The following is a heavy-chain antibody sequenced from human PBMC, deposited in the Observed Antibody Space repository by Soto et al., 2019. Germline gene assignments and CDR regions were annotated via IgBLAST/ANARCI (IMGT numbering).Heavy chain of an antibody. J-gene: IGHJ4*02. CDR1: GYTFTSYY. V-gene: IGHV1-46*01. D-gene: IGHD5-18*01. Sequence: ASVKVSCKASGYTFTSYYMHWVRQAPGQGLEWMGIINPSGGSTSYAQKFQGRVTMTRDTSTSTVYMELSSLRSEDTAVYYCARDVDTAMVTLGYYFDYWGQGTLVTVSS. CDR2: INPSGGST. CDR3: ARDVDTAMVTLGYYFDY.